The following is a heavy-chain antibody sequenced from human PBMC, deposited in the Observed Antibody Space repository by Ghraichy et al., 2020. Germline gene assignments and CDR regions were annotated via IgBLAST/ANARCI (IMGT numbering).Heavy chain of an antibody. CDR1: GITVSDNY. Sequence: GESLNISCAASGITVSDNYMSWVRQAPGKGLEWVSIIYSAGSTYYADSVKGRFTISRDYSTNTLYLQMDSLRAEDTAVYYCARDRTAFGVVYYYYCMDGWGQGTPVTVSS. J-gene: IGHJ6*02. CDR2: IYSAGST. D-gene: IGHD3-3*01. V-gene: IGHV3-66*02. CDR3: ARDRTAFGVVYYYYCMDG.